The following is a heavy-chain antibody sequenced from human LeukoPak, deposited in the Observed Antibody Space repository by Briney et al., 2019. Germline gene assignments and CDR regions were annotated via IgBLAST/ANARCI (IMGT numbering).Heavy chain of an antibody. CDR2: IYYNGNS. D-gene: IGHD3-22*01. J-gene: IGHJ4*02. V-gene: IGHV4-39*01. CDR1: GDSISSSLYY. Sequence: PSETLSLTCTVSGDSISSSLYYWAWIRQPPGKGLEWIGIIYYNGNSYYNPSLESRVTISVDTSKNQFSLMLRSVTAADTAVYYCGAYDSSGYYFDYWGQGTLVTVSS. CDR3: GAYDSSGYYFDY.